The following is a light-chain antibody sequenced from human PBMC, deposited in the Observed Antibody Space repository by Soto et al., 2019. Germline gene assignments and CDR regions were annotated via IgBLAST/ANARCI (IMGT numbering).Light chain of an antibody. CDR1: SSDVGGHNS. Sequence: QSALTQPASVSGSPGQSITISCTGTSSDVGGHNSVSWYQQQPGKAPKLMIYAVSNRPSGVSNRFSGSKSGNTATLTISGLQAEDEADYYCSSYTTSTTVIFGGGTKLTVL. CDR3: SSYTTSTTVI. V-gene: IGLV2-14*03. J-gene: IGLJ2*01. CDR2: AVS.